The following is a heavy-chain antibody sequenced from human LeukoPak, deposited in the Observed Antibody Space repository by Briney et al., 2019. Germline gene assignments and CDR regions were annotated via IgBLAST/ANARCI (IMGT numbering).Heavy chain of an antibody. V-gene: IGHV4-31*03. CDR3: ARGYCTNGVCSSDYFDY. J-gene: IGHJ4*02. CDR2: IYNSGST. Sequence: SQTLSLTCTVSGGSISSGGYYWNWIRQHPGKGLEWIRHIYNSGSTYYNPSLKSRSTISLDTSKNQISLKLTSVIAADTAVYYCARGYCTNGVCSSDYFDYWCQGTLVTVSS. CDR1: GGSISSGGYY. D-gene: IGHD2-8*01.